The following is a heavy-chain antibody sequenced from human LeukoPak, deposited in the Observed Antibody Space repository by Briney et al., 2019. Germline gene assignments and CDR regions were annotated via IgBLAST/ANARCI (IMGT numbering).Heavy chain of an antibody. CDR3: ATIKYYYDSSGYYCD. V-gene: IGHV1-69*04. CDR1: GGTFSSYA. Sequence: SVKVSCTASGGTFSSYAISWVRQAPGQGLEWMGRIIPILGIANYAQKFQGRVTITADKSTSTAYMELSSLRSEDTAVYYCATIKYYYDSSGYYCDWGQGTLVTVSS. CDR2: IIPILGIA. D-gene: IGHD3-22*01. J-gene: IGHJ4*02.